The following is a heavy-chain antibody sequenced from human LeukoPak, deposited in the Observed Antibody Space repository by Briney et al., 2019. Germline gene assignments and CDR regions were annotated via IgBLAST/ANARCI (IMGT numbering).Heavy chain of an antibody. CDR2: ISAYNGGT. Sequence: ASVKVSCKASGYTFTRYGITWVRQAPGQGLEWMGWISAYNGGTKYAQKLQGRVTMTTDTSTRTAYMELRSLGSDDTAVYYCARDPSNSSGWYIYFDYWGQGTLVAVSS. CDR1: GYTFTRYG. CDR3: ARDPSNSSGWYIYFDY. J-gene: IGHJ4*02. D-gene: IGHD6-19*01. V-gene: IGHV1-18*01.